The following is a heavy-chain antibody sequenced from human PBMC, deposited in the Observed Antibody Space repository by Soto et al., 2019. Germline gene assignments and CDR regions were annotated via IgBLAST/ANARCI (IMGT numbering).Heavy chain of an antibody. CDR1: GGSISSGGYY. D-gene: IGHD3-3*01. Sequence: QVQLQESGPGLVKPSQTLSLTCTVSGGSISSGGYYWSWIRQHPGKGLEWIGYIYYSGSTYYNPSLKIRVTISVDTSKNQFSLKLSSVTAADTAVYYCARVLRFLEWLPYFDPWGQGTLVTVSS. CDR3: ARVLRFLEWLPYFDP. CDR2: IYYSGST. V-gene: IGHV4-31*03. J-gene: IGHJ5*02.